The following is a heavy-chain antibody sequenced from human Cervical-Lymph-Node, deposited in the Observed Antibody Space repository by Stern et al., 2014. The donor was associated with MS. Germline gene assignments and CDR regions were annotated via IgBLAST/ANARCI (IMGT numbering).Heavy chain of an antibody. CDR2: IYYSGIT. D-gene: IGHD3-22*01. Sequence: QVQLQESGPRLLKPSETLSLTCIVSDDSISSNSHYWGWIRQPPGKGLDWMGSIYYSGITYYNPSLQGRVTIFVDTSKNQFPLKLTSGTAADTAVYYCARHSIITSMDVWGQGTAVTVSS. J-gene: IGHJ6*02. CDR1: DDSISSNSHY. CDR3: ARHSIITSMDV. V-gene: IGHV4-39*01.